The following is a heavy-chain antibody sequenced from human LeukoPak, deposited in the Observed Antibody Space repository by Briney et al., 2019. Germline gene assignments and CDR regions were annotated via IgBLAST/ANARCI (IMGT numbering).Heavy chain of an antibody. CDR1: GFTFSSSS. D-gene: IGHD5-24*01. V-gene: IGHV3-7*04. J-gene: IGHJ4*02. CDR2: IKQDGSKK. Sequence: GGSLRLSCAASGFTFSSSSMTWVRQAPGKGLEWVANIKQDGSKKSYVDSVKGRFTISRDNAKNSLYLQMNSLRAEDTAIYYCTRVGYIDEGIDYWGQGTLVTVSS. CDR3: TRVGYIDEGIDY.